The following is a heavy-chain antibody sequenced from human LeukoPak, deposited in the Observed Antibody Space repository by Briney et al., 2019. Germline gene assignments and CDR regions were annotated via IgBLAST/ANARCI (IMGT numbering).Heavy chain of an antibody. CDR1: GGSISSNSYY. CDR2: IYHSGST. Sequence: SETLSLTCTVSGGSISSNSYYWGWIRQPPGKGLEWIGSIYHSGSTYYNPSLKSRVTISVDTSKNQFSLKLSSVTAADTAVYYCARDRVIFVAPPGDFDYWGQGTLVTVSS. D-gene: IGHD3/OR15-3a*01. CDR3: ARDRVIFVAPPGDFDY. J-gene: IGHJ4*02. V-gene: IGHV4-39*07.